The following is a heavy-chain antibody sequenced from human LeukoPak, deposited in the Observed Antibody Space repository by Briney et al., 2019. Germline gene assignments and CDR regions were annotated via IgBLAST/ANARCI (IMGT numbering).Heavy chain of an antibody. V-gene: IGHV1-24*01. Sequence: ASVKVSCKVSGYTLTELSMHWVRQAPGKGLEWMGGFDPEDGETIYAQKFQGRVTMTEDTSTDTAYMELSSLRSEDTAVYYCATETVYCSSTSCYLDYRGQGTLVTVSS. J-gene: IGHJ4*02. CDR3: ATETVYCSSTSCYLDY. CDR2: FDPEDGET. CDR1: GYTLTELS. D-gene: IGHD2-2*01.